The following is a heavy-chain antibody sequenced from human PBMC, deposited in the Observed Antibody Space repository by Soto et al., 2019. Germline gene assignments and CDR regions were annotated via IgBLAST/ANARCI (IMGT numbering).Heavy chain of an antibody. CDR1: GFTFSSYE. CDR2: ISSSGSTI. Sequence: EVQLVESGGGLVQPGGSLRLSCAASGFTFSSYEMNWVRQAPGKGLEWVSYISSSGSTIYYADSVKGRFTISRDNAKNPLYRQMNSLRAEDTAVYYCARDRPPPYCGGDCYSGWYFDLWGRGTLVTVSS. J-gene: IGHJ2*01. D-gene: IGHD2-21*02. CDR3: ARDRPPPYCGGDCYSGWYFDL. V-gene: IGHV3-48*03.